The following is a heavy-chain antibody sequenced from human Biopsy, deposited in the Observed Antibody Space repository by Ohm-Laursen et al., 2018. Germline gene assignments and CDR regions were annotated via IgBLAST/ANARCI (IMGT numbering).Heavy chain of an antibody. V-gene: IGHV4-59*01. J-gene: IGHJ4*02. CDR3: ARMPHFDY. Sequence: GTLSLTCTVSGGSISGYHWSWFRKSPGRGLEWLAYISYTGGITSNPSLNGRATMSLGTSKNQFSLRLIYVTAADTAVYYCARMPHFDYWGQGILVTVSS. CDR2: ISYTGGI. D-gene: IGHD2-2*01. CDR1: GGSISGYH.